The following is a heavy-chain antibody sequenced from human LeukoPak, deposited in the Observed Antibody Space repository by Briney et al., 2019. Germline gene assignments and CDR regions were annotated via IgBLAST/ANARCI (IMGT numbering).Heavy chain of an antibody. J-gene: IGHJ5*02. V-gene: IGHV1-69*01. CDR3: AWGYDILTGYNWFDP. D-gene: IGHD3-9*01. CDR2: IIPIFGTA. Sequence: ASVKVSFQASGGPFSSYAISWVRQAPGQGLEWMGGIIPIFGTANYAQKFQGRVTITADESTSTAYMELSSLRSEDTAVYYCAWGYDILTGYNWFDPWGQGTLVTVSS. CDR1: GGPFSSYA.